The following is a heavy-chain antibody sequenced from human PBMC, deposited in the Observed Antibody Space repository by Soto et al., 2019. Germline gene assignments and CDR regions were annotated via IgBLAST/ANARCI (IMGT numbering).Heavy chain of an antibody. D-gene: IGHD3-3*01. Sequence: LSLTCTVSGGSISSGGYYWSWIRQHPGKGLEWIGYIYYSGSTYYNPSLKSRVTISVDTSKNQFSLKLSSVTAADTAVYYCAREYDFWSGRRGYNWFDPWGQGTLVTVSS. V-gene: IGHV4-31*03. J-gene: IGHJ5*02. CDR1: GGSISSGGYY. CDR3: AREYDFWSGRRGYNWFDP. CDR2: IYYSGST.